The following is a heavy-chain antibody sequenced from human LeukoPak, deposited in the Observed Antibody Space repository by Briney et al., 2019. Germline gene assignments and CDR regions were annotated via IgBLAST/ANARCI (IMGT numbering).Heavy chain of an antibody. CDR1: GGSISSSSYY. V-gene: IGHV4-39*01. J-gene: IGHJ4*02. CDR2: IYYSGST. CDR3: ARHSSSLRSFDY. D-gene: IGHD6-13*01. Sequence: SETLSLTCTVSGGSISSSSYYWGWIRQPPGKGLEWIGSIYYSGSTYYNPSLKSRVTISVDTSKNQFSLKLSSVTAADTAVYYCARHSSSLRSFDYWGQGTLVTVSS.